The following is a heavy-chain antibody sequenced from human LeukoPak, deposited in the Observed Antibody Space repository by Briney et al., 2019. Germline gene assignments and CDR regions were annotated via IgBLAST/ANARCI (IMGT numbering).Heavy chain of an antibody. Sequence: GRSLRLSCAASGFTFSSYAMHWVRQAPGKGLEWVAVISDDGSNTYYADSVKGRFTISRDNSKNTLYLQMNSLRAEDTAVYYCAKDADTATIIYWYFDLWGRGTLVTVSS. CDR3: AKDADTATIIYWYFDL. V-gene: IGHV3-30*04. D-gene: IGHD5-18*01. CDR1: GFTFSSYA. CDR2: ISDDGSNT. J-gene: IGHJ2*01.